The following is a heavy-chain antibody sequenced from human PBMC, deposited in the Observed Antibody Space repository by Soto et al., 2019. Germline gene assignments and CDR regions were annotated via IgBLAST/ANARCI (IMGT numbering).Heavy chain of an antibody. J-gene: IGHJ6*02. CDR2: ISAYNGNT. Sequence: QVQLVQSGAEVKKPGASVKVSCKASGYTFTSYGISWVRQAPGQGLEWMGWISAYNGNTNYAQKLQGRVTMTTDTSTSTAYMELRSLRSDETAVYYCARGGTPGGDCSSTSCLGPYGMDVWGQGTTVTVSS. D-gene: IGHD2-2*01. CDR1: GYTFTSYG. V-gene: IGHV1-18*04. CDR3: ARGGTPGGDCSSTSCLGPYGMDV.